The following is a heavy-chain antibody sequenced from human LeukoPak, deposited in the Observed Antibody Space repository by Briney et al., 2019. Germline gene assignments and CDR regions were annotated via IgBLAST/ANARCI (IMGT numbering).Heavy chain of an antibody. CDR2: IIPIFGTA. V-gene: IGHV1-69*13. CDR1: GGTFSSYA. J-gene: IGHJ4*02. Sequence: VASVKVSCKASGGTFSSYAISWVRQAPGQGLEWMGGIIPIFGTANYAQKFQGRVTITADESTSTAYMGLSSLRSEDTAVYYCAKISTHLGLDYWGQGTLVTVSS. CDR3: AKISTHLGLDY. D-gene: IGHD3-16*01.